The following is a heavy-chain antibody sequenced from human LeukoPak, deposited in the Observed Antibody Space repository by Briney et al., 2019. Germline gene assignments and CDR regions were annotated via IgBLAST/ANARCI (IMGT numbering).Heavy chain of an antibody. Sequence: SETLSLTCTVSGGSISSSSYYWGWIRQPPGKGLEWIGSIYYSVSTYYNPSLKSRVTISVDTSKNQFSLRLSSVTAADTAVYYCARVPTVTFFDYWGQGTLVTVSS. CDR2: IYYSVST. CDR3: ARVPTVTFFDY. D-gene: IGHD4-17*01. CDR1: GGSISSSSYY. V-gene: IGHV4-39*07. J-gene: IGHJ4*02.